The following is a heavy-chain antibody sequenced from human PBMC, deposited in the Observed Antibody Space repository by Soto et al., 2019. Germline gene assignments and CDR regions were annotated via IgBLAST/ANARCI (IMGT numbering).Heavy chain of an antibody. Sequence: QVQLVESGGGVVQPGVTLRLSCAASGFTFSSFGMHWVRQAPGKGLEWEALISYDGSNDYYADSVKGRFTISRDNSRDTLYVQMNSLRYDDTAVYYCAKGVYSTDYYGMDVWGQGTTVTVSS. V-gene: IGHV3-30*18. CDR1: GFTFSSFG. J-gene: IGHJ6*02. D-gene: IGHD6-13*01. CDR2: ISYDGSND. CDR3: AKGVYSTDYYGMDV.